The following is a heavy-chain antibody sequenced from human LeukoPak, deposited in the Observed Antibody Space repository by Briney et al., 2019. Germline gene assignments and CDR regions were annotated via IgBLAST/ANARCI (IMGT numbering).Heavy chain of an antibody. CDR2: IYYSGST. CDR1: GGSISSYY. J-gene: IGHJ4*02. Sequence: PSETLSLTCTVSGGSISSYYWSWIRQPPGKGLEWIGYIYYSGSTNYNPSLKSRVTISVDTSKNQFSLKLSSVTAADTAVYYCARGLRGYSYGYEDYWGQGTLVTVSS. D-gene: IGHD5-18*01. V-gene: IGHV4-59*12. CDR3: ARGLRGYSYGYEDY.